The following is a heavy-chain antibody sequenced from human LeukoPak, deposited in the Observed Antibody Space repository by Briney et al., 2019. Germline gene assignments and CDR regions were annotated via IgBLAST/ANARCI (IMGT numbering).Heavy chain of an antibody. J-gene: IGHJ3*02. CDR3: ARRPPYYYDSSDAFDI. CDR2: IIPIFGTA. Sequence: SVKVSCKASGGTFSSYAISWVRQAPGQGLEWLGRIIPIFGTANYAQKFQGRVTITTDESTSTAYMELSSLRSEDTAVYYCARRPPYYYDSSDAFDIWGQGTMVTVSS. CDR1: GGTFSSYA. V-gene: IGHV1-69*05. D-gene: IGHD3-22*01.